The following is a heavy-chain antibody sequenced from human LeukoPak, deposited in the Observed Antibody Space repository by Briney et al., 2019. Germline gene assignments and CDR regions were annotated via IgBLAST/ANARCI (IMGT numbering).Heavy chain of an antibody. D-gene: IGHD5-18*01. CDR1: GGTFSSYA. J-gene: IGHJ4*02. Sequence: SVKVSCTASGGTFSSYAISWVRQAPGQGLEWMGGIIPIFGTANYAQKFQGRVTITADESTSTAYMELSSLRSEDTAVYYCARGTTLVTNYFDYWGQGTLVTVSS. CDR3: ARGTTLVTNYFDY. CDR2: IIPIFGTA. V-gene: IGHV1-69*13.